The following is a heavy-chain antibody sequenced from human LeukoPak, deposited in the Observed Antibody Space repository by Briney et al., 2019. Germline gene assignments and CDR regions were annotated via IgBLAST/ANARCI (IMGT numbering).Heavy chain of an antibody. Sequence: TLSLTCTVAAGSISTYYWSWIRHPPGNLLEWIGHIYYSESTNYNPSLKSRVTISLDTSKNQFSLKLSSVTAADTAVYYCARGGFYSADQYYSDYWGQGTLVTVSS. J-gene: IGHJ4*02. CDR1: AGSISTYY. CDR3: ARGGFYSADQYYSDY. CDR2: IYYSEST. D-gene: IGHD2-15*01. V-gene: IGHV4-59*01.